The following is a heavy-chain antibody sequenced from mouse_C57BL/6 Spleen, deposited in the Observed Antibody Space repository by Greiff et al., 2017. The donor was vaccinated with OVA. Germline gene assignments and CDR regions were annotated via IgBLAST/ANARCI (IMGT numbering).Heavy chain of an antibody. J-gene: IGHJ4*01. D-gene: IGHD2-4*01. Sequence: VQLKQSGPVLVKPGASVKMSCKASGYTFTDYYMNWVKQSHGKSLEWIGVINPYNGGTSYNQKFKGKATLTVDKSSSTAYMELNSLTSEDSAVYYCARKDYDYDGYAMDYWGQGTSVTVSS. CDR2: INPYNGGT. V-gene: IGHV1-19*01. CDR1: GYTFTDYY. CDR3: ARKDYDYDGYAMDY.